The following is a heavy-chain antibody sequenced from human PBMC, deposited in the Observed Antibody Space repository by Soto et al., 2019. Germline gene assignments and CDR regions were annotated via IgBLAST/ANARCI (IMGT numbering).Heavy chain of an antibody. CDR2: IDPSDSYT. V-gene: IGHV5-10-1*04. CDR3: AREWLVAAPYHYYYYGMDV. D-gene: IGHD2-15*01. J-gene: IGHJ6*02. Sequence: GESLKISCKGSGYSFTSYWISWVRQIPGEGLEWMGRIDPSDSYTNYSPSFQGQVTISADKSISTAYLQWSSLKASDTAIYYCAREWLVAAPYHYYYYGMDVWGQGTTVTVSS. CDR1: GYSFTSYW.